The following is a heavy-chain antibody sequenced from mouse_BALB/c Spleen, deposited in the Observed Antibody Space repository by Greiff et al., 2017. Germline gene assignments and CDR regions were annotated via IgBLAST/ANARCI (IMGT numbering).Heavy chain of an antibody. Sequence: QVQLQQSGAELARPGASVKLSCKASGYTFTSYWMQWVKQRPGQGLEWIGAIYPGDGDTRYTQKFKGKATLTADKSSSTAYMQLSSLASEDSAVYYCARRNIDYFDYWGQGTTLTVSS. J-gene: IGHJ2*01. D-gene: IGHD5-2*01. V-gene: IGHV1-87*01. CDR1: GYTFTSYW. CDR3: ARRNIDYFDY. CDR2: IYPGDGDT.